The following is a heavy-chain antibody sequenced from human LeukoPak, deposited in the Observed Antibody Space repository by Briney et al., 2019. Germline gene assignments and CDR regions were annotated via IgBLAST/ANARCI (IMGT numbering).Heavy chain of an antibody. D-gene: IGHD3-10*01. V-gene: IGHV4-59*01. CDR2: IYHSGST. Sequence: KTSETLSLTCTVSGSSISRYYWSWLRQPPGKGLEWIGYIYHSGSTNYSPSLKSRVTISLDTSKNQFSLNLSSVTAADTAVYYCARDRPYYFGSGSYYDGFDSWGQGTLVTVSS. J-gene: IGHJ4*02. CDR3: ARDRPYYFGSGSYYDGFDS. CDR1: GSSISRYY.